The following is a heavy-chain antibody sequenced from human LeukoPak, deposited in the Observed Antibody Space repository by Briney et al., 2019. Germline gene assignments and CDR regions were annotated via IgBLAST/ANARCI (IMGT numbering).Heavy chain of an antibody. V-gene: IGHV4-31*03. J-gene: IGHJ4*02. CDR3: ARATTVIPFDY. CDR2: IFYSGST. Sequence: ASQTLSLTCTVSGGSTSSGGYYWSWIRQHPGKGLEWIGYIFYSGSTYYNPSLKSRVTISVDTSKNQFSLRLSSVTAADTAVYYCARATTVIPFDYWGQGTLVTVSS. CDR1: GGSTSSGGYY. D-gene: IGHD4-17*01.